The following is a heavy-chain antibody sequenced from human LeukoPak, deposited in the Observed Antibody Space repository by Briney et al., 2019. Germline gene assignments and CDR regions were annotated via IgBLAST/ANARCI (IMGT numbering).Heavy chain of an antibody. Sequence: GGSLRLSCAASGFTFSSYSMNWVRQAPGKGLEWVSYISSSSSTIYYADSVKGRFTISRDNSKNTLYLQMNSLRAEDTAVYYCARSYLSSWYYFDYWGQGTRVTVSS. D-gene: IGHD6-13*01. CDR3: ARSYLSSWYYFDY. J-gene: IGHJ4*02. CDR2: ISSSSSTI. CDR1: GFTFSSYS. V-gene: IGHV3-48*01.